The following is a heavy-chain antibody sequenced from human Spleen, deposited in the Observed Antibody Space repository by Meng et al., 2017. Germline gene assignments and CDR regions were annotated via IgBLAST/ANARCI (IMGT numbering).Heavy chain of an antibody. CDR3: ARDEDISAAGKLFGDY. D-gene: IGHD6-25*01. CDR1: GYNFPDYY. J-gene: IGHJ4*02. CDR2: INPKSGDT. Sequence: QVPLEQSVAVVKKPGASVKVSCKPSGYNFPDYYIHWVRRAPGQGLEWMGRINPKSGDTHYAQKFQARVTMTGDTSISTAYMELSGLRSDDTAMYYCARDEDISAAGKLFGDYWGQGTLVTVSS. V-gene: IGHV1-2*06.